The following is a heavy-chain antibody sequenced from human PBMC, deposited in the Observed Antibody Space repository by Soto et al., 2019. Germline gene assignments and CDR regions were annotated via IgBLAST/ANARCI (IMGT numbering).Heavy chain of an antibody. Sequence: QVQLQESGPGLVKPSETLSLTCTVSGGSISSYYWSWIRQPPRKGLEWIGYIYYTGSTNHNPSLKSRATTSVDTSKNQFSLKVSSVTAADTAVYYGARVHGDYWYFDLWGRGTLVTVSS. CDR3: ARVHGDYWYFDL. V-gene: IGHV4-59*01. J-gene: IGHJ2*01. CDR1: GGSISSYY. CDR2: IYYTGST. D-gene: IGHD4-17*01.